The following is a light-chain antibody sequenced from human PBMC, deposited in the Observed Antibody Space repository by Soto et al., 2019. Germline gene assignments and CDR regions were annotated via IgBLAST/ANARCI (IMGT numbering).Light chain of an antibody. V-gene: IGKV1-27*01. CDR2: AAS. CDR3: QKYDSAPWT. Sequence: DIEMTQSPSSLSAYVGDRVTITCRASQGISNYLAWYQQRPGKVPKLLIYAASTLQSGVPSRFSGSGSGTDFTLTISSLQPEDVGTYYCQKYDSAPWTCGQGTEVEIK. J-gene: IGKJ1*01. CDR1: QGISNY.